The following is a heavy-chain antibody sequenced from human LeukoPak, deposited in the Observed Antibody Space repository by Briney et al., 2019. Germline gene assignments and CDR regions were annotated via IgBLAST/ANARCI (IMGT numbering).Heavy chain of an antibody. Sequence: GGSLRLSCAASGFTFYTYAMSWVRQAPGKGLEWVSAISGSGDSTNYADSVKGRFTISRDNSKNTLYLQMSGLRAEDTAVYYCTTDPGWLYFQQWGQGTLVTVSS. CDR3: TTDPGWLYFQQ. V-gene: IGHV3-23*01. D-gene: IGHD2-15*01. J-gene: IGHJ1*01. CDR1: GFTFYTYA. CDR2: ISGSGDST.